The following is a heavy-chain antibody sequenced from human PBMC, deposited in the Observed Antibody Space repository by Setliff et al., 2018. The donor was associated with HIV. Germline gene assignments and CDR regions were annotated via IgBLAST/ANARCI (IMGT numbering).Heavy chain of an antibody. J-gene: IGHJ4*02. V-gene: IGHV4-59*01. CDR1: GGSISSYY. CDR2: IYHSGIT. D-gene: IGHD3-10*01. Sequence: SETLSLTCAVSGGSISSYYWSWIRQSPEKGLEWIGYIYHSGITSYNPSLKSRVTISLDMSKNLFSLNLSSVTAADSAVYYCARIAWKQGAVGSFCDYWGQGGLVTVSS. CDR3: ARIAWKQGAVGSFCDY.